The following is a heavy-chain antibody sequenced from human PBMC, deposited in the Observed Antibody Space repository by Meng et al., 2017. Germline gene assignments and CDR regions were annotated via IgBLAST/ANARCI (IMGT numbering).Heavy chain of an antibody. CDR2: IYWDDDK. CDR3: AHHIFNSYDSSGYPPYYFDY. J-gene: IGHJ4*02. D-gene: IGHD3-22*01. Sequence: QIPLKASGSTMVKPTQTLPLTCTFSGFSLSTSGVGVGWIRQPPGKALEWLALIYWDDDKRYSPSLKSRLTITKDISKNQVVLTMTNMDPVDTATYYCAHHIFNSYDSSGYPPYYFDYWGQGTLVTVSS. V-gene: IGHV2-5*02. CDR1: GFSLSTSGVG.